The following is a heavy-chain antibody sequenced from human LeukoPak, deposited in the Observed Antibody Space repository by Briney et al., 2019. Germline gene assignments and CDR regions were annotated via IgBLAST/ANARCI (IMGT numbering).Heavy chain of an antibody. D-gene: IGHD2-2*01. V-gene: IGHV4-34*01. CDR3: ARERRYCSSTSCFWFDP. CDR2: INHSGST. CDR1: GGSFSGYY. Sequence: SETLSLTCAVYGGSFSGYYWSWIRQPPGKGLEWIGEINHSGSTNYNPSLKRRVTISVDTSKNQFSLKLSSVTAADTAVYYCARERRYCSSTSCFWFDPWGQGTLVTVSS. J-gene: IGHJ5*02.